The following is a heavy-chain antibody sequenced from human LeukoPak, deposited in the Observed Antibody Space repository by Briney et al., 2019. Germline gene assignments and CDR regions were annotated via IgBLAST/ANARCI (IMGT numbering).Heavy chain of an antibody. CDR2: ITNSGGTT. V-gene: IGHV3-23*01. CDR3: AKDPPHVSWLFDY. D-gene: IGHD3-16*01. Sequence: GGSLRLSCAASGFTFSSYAMSWVRQAPGKGLEWVSAITNSGGTTYYADSAKGRFTISRDNSKNTLYLQMNSLRAEDTAVYYCAKDPPHVSWLFDYWGQGTLVTVSS. CDR1: GFTFSSYA. J-gene: IGHJ4*02.